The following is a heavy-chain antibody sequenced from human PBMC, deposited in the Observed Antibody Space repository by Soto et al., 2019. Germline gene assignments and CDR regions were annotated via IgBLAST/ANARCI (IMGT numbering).Heavy chain of an antibody. Sequence: EVQLLESGGGLVQPGGSLRLSCAASGFTISTYAMSWVRQAPGKGLEWVSGISGSGHITYYADSVKGRFTISRDISKNTLYLQMSSLRAEDTAVYHCAKSLRTTVTTGFWFDPWGQGTLDTVSS. CDR2: ISGSGHIT. D-gene: IGHD4-17*01. CDR3: AKSLRTTVTTGFWFDP. CDR1: GFTISTYA. J-gene: IGHJ5*02. V-gene: IGHV3-23*01.